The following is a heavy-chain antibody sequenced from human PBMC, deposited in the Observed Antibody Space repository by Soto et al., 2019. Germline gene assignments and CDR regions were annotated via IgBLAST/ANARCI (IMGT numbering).Heavy chain of an antibody. CDR1: GYTFTSYG. V-gene: IGHV1-18*01. CDR3: ARDGAVEGYDDAFDI. D-gene: IGHD5-18*01. Sequence: QVQLVQSGAEVKKPGASVKVSCKASGYTFTSYGISWVRQAPGQGLEWMGWISAYNGNTNYAQKLQGRVTMTTDTATRTAYMELRSGRSDDTAVYYCARDGAVEGYDDAFDIWGQGTMGTVSS. J-gene: IGHJ3*02. CDR2: ISAYNGNT.